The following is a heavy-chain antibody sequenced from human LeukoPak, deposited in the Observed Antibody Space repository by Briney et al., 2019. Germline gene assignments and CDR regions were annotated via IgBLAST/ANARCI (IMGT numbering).Heavy chain of an antibody. J-gene: IGHJ3*02. CDR3: AREMRFLEWLGRHDAFDI. D-gene: IGHD3-3*01. CDR2: IYYNDNT. Sequence: SETLSLTCTVSGGSISSSYFWGWIRQPPGKGLEWIGSIYYNDNTYYNPSLKSGVTISLDKSKNQFSLKLSSVTAADTAVYYCAREMRFLEWLGRHDAFDIWGQGTMVTVSS. CDR1: GGSISSSYF. V-gene: IGHV4-39*07.